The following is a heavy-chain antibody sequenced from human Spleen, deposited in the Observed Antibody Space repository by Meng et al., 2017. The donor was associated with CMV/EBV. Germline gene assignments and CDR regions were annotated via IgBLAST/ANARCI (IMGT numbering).Heavy chain of an antibody. CDR1: GYTFSGYY. Sequence: ASVKVSCKASGYTFSGYYMHWVRQAPGQGLDWMGWISPNNGATNYAQKFQGRLIMTRDTSISTAYMVLSSLRSDDTAVYYCVRDRDGGIAAAGTDYWGQGTLVTVSS. CDR3: VRDRDGGIAAAGTDY. J-gene: IGHJ4*02. CDR2: ISPNNGAT. D-gene: IGHD6-13*01. V-gene: IGHV1-2*02.